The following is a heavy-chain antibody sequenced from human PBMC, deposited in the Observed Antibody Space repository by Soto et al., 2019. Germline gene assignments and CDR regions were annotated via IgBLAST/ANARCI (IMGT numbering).Heavy chain of an antibody. D-gene: IGHD2-2*02. CDR1: GGTFSSYT. Sequence: QVQLVQSGAEVKKPGSSVKVSCKASGGTFSSYTISWVRQAPGQGLEWMGRIIPILGIANYAPKFQGRVTINADKTTSTAYMELSSLRSEDTAVYYCAMEYCSSTSCYRDYWGQGTLVTVSS. CDR2: IIPILGIA. CDR3: AMEYCSSTSCYRDY. V-gene: IGHV1-69*02. J-gene: IGHJ4*02.